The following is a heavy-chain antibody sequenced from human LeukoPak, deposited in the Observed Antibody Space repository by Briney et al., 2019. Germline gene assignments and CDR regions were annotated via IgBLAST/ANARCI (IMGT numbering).Heavy chain of an antibody. J-gene: IGHJ6*03. CDR3: ARDRIRDYDFWSGFYYYYYMDV. V-gene: IGHV1-18*01. CDR1: GYTFTSYG. Sequence: ASVTVSCKASGYTFTSYGISWVRQAPGQGLEWMGWISAYNGNTNYAQKLQGRVTMTTDTSTSTAYMELRSLRSDDTAVYYCARDRIRDYDFWSGFYYYYYMDVWGKGTTVTVSS. CDR2: ISAYNGNT. D-gene: IGHD3-3*01.